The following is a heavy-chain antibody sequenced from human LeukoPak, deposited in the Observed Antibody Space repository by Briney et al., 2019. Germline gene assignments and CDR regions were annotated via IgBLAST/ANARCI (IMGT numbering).Heavy chain of an antibody. J-gene: IGHJ4*02. V-gene: IGHV1-69*05. CDR2: IIPIFGTA. CDR1: GGTFSSYA. CDR3: ARGESIAAAGISDY. D-gene: IGHD6-13*01. Sequence: SVKVSCKASGGTFSSYAISWVRQAPGQGLEWMGGIIPIFGTANYAQKFQGRVTITTDESTSTAYMELSSLRSEDTAVYYCARGESIAAAGISDYWGQGTLVTVSS.